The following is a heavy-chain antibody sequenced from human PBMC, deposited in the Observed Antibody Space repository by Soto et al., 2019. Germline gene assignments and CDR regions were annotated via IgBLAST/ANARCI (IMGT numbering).Heavy chain of an antibody. CDR3: ARWACSGGNCRPHYYHDVDV. J-gene: IGHJ6*02. CDR1: GYTFTSFD. D-gene: IGHD2-15*01. CDR2: MDPNTGNT. Sequence: GASVKVSCKASGYTFTSFDVNWVRQATGQGLEWMGWMDPNTGNTGYAQKFQGRVTMTRNTSISTAYMELSSLKSEDTADYYCARWACSGGNCRPHYYHDVDVWGQGTMVTVSS. V-gene: IGHV1-8*01.